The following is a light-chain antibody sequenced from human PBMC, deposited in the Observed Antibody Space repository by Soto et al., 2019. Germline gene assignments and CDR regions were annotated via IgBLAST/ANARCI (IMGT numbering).Light chain of an antibody. J-gene: IGKJ1*01. CDR3: QQYNNWPPWT. CDR2: GAS. Sequence: EILLTQSPGTLSLSPGERATLSCRASQSVRSSYLAWYQQKPGQAPRLLIHGASTRATGIPARFSGSGSGTEFTLTISSLQSEDFAVYYCQQYNNWPPWTFGQGTKVEIK. V-gene: IGKV3-15*01. CDR1: QSVRSS.